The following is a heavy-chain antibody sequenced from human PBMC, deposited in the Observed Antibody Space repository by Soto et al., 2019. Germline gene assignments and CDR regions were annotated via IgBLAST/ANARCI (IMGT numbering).Heavy chain of an antibody. Sequence: QVQLQESGPGLVKPSETLSLTCTVSGGSVTNHHLSWIRQPPGKGLEWMGYINYSGSTNYNPSLWSRVTMSVDTSNSHFSLKLSSVTAADTAVYYCATYTGGGGGRGYWGQGTLVTVSS. V-gene: IGHV4-59*08. CDR3: ATYTGGGGGRGY. CDR2: INYSGST. CDR1: GGSVTNHH. D-gene: IGHD2-8*02. J-gene: IGHJ4*02.